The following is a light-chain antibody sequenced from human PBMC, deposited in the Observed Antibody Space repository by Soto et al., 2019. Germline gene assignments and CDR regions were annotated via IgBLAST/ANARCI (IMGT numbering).Light chain of an antibody. CDR2: DVA. CDR3: VSYTSSTTKV. V-gene: IGLV2-14*03. Sequence: QSALTQPASVSDSPGQSITISCTGTSSDVGGSNFVSWYQQHQGKPPKLIIYDVANRPSGVSNRFSGSKSGSTASLIISRLQTEDEADYYCVSYTSSTTKVFGTGTKGTV. CDR1: SSDVGGSNF. J-gene: IGLJ1*01.